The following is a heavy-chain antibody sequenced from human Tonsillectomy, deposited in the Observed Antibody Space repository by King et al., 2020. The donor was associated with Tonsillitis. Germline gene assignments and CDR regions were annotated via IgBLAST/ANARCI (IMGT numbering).Heavy chain of an antibody. J-gene: IGHJ4*02. CDR3: ARDGRAKWNLDSSGSYYDY. CDR1: GFIFSRHW. V-gene: IGHV3-7*01. Sequence: VQLVESGGGLVQPGGSLRLSCAASGFIFSRHWMSWVRQAPGKGLEWVANIKQDGSEKYYVDSVKGRFTISRDNAKNSLYLQMDSLRDEDTAVYYCARDGRAKWNLDSSGSYYDYWGKGTLVTVSS. CDR2: IKQDGSEK. D-gene: IGHD3-22*01.